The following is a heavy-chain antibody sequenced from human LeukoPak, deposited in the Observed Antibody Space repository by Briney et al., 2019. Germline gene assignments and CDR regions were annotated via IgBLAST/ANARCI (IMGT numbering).Heavy chain of an antibody. V-gene: IGHV3-33*06. D-gene: IGHD7-27*01. Sequence: GGSLRLSCAASGFTFSSYGMHWVRQAPGKGLEWVAVIWYDGSNKYYADSVKGRFTISRDNSKNTLYLQMNSLRAEDTAVYYCAKEARGRGPQRGTFDIWGQGTMVTVSS. CDR2: IWYDGSNK. CDR1: GFTFSSYG. J-gene: IGHJ3*02. CDR3: AKEARGRGPQRGTFDI.